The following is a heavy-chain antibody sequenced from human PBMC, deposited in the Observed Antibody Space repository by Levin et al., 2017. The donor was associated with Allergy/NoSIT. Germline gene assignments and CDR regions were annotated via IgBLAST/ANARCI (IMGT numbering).Heavy chain of an antibody. CDR1: GFTLSSYA. Sequence: PGGSLRLSCAVAGFTLSSYAMHWVRQAPGKGLEWVAVMSYDGSNKYYADSVKGRFTISRDNSKNTLYLQMNNLRAEDTAVYYCARDSYSGESSLFWGQGTLVTVSS. D-gene: IGHD3-16*02. CDR3: ARDSYSGESSLF. CDR2: MSYDGSNK. J-gene: IGHJ4*02. V-gene: IGHV3-30*04.